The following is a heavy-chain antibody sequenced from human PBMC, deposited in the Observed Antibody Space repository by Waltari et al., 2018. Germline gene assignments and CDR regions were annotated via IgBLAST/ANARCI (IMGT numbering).Heavy chain of an antibody. J-gene: IGHJ4*02. D-gene: IGHD3-16*01. Sequence: QVQLVESGGGLVGPGGSLRLSCTASGFRFSDYFVSWIRQAPGKGPEWVAYISGSGSETYYAASVKGRFTISRDNAKNSLYLQMNSLGVEDTAVYYCTRVFHGSRVVGYEWGQGTQVTVSS. CDR1: GFRFSDYF. CDR2: ISGSGSET. V-gene: IGHV3-11*06. CDR3: TRVFHGSRVVGYE.